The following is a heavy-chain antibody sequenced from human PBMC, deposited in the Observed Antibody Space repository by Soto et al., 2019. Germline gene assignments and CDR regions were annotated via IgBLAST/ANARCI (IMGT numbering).Heavy chain of an antibody. CDR2: VSGSSSYI. Sequence: GGSLRLSCEGSGFNFRNFNMIWVRQAPGKGLEWVSSVSGSSSYIYYADSVKGRFTVSRDNANNLVFLQMNGLRPEDTAMYYCARDLRGHYGPWGQGTMVTVSS. V-gene: IGHV3-21*06. J-gene: IGHJ3*01. CDR3: ARDLRGHYGP. D-gene: IGHD4-17*01. CDR1: GFNFRNFN.